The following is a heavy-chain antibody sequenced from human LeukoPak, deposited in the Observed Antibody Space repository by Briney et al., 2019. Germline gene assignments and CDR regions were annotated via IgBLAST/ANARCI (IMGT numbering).Heavy chain of an antibody. CDR2: IRFDGSNK. D-gene: IGHD6-25*01. V-gene: IGHV3-30*02. Sequence: GGSLRLSCAASGITFSSFGMHWVRQAPGKGLAWVAFIRFDGSNKYYEDSVKGRFTISRDDSKNTLYLQMDSLRAEDTAVYYCAKGRAAAGASGKGYFDYWGQGTLVTVSS. CDR1: GITFSSFG. CDR3: AKGRAAAGASGKGYFDY. J-gene: IGHJ4*02.